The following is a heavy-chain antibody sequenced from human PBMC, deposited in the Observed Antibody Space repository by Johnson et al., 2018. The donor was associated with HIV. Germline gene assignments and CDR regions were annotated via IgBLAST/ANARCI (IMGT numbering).Heavy chain of an antibody. J-gene: IGHJ3*02. Sequence: QVQLVESGGGVVQPGRSLRLSCEASGITFSSYGMHWVRQAPGKGLEWVSVIYSGDSTFYAHSVKGRFTISRDNSKNTLYLQMNGLRVEDTAGYYCAREQSIAAAGNDAFDIWGQGTMVTVSS. CDR3: AREQSIAAAGNDAFDI. V-gene: IGHV3-NL1*01. D-gene: IGHD6-13*01. CDR2: IYSGDST. CDR1: GITFSSYG.